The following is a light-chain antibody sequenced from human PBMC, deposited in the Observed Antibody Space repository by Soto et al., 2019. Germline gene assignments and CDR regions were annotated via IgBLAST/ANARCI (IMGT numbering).Light chain of an antibody. CDR3: RNSDGRGP. CDR1: QSISSY. J-gene: IGKJ1*01. Sequence: DIQMTQSPSSLSASVGDRVTITCRASQSISSYLNWYQRKPGKAPKLLIYAASSLQSGVPSRFSGRRSWTDFAVNTSSLRPEDFAVYFCRNSDGRGPFGQVT. CDR2: AAS. V-gene: IGKV1-39*01.